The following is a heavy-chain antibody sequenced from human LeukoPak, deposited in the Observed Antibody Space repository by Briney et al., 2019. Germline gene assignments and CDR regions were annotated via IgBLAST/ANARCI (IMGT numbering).Heavy chain of an antibody. V-gene: IGHV4-39*07. D-gene: IGHD3-22*01. CDR1: GGSISSSSYY. CDR3: ARSDSTYADY. CDR2: IYYSGST. Sequence: SETLSLTCTVSGGSISSSSYYWGWIRQPPGKGLEWIGSIYYSGSTYYNPSLKSRVTISVDTSKNQFSLKLSSVTAADTAVYYCARSDSTYADYWGQGTLVTVSS. J-gene: IGHJ4*02.